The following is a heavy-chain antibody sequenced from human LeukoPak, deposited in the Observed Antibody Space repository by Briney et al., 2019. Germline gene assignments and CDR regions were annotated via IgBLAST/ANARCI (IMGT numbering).Heavy chain of an antibody. Sequence: PGGSLRLSCAASGFTFSSYGMHWVRQAPGKGLEWVAVTYYDGNNKFYADSVKGRFTISRDNSKNTLYLQMNSLRAEDTAVYYCARDAYYYGSGSYVDYWGQGTLVTVSS. J-gene: IGHJ4*02. V-gene: IGHV3-33*01. CDR3: ARDAYYYGSGSYVDY. CDR2: TYYDGNNK. CDR1: GFTFSSYG. D-gene: IGHD3-10*01.